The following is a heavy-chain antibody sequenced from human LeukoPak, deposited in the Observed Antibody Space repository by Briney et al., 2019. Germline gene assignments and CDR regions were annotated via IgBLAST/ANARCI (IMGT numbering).Heavy chain of an antibody. D-gene: IGHD6-19*01. Sequence: PAGGSLRPSCAAPGLTFSNYAMTWVRQAPGKGLKWVANIKQDGSEKYYVDSVKGRFTISRDNVKNSLYLQMNSLRAEDTAVYYCAGGGSGWFVRRFDSEYWGQGTLVTVSS. CDR3: AGGGSGWFVRRFDSEY. CDR1: GLTFSNYA. CDR2: IKQDGSEK. V-gene: IGHV3-7*04. J-gene: IGHJ4*02.